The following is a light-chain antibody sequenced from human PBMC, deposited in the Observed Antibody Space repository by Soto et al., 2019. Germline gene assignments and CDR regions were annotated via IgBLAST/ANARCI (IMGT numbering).Light chain of an antibody. Sequence: EIVLTQSPGTLSLSPGERATLSCRASQSVSSSYLAWYQQKPGQAPRLLIYDASSRATSIPDRFSGSGSGIDFTLTISRLEPEDFAVYYCQQYGSSPLTFGGGTKVEIK. J-gene: IGKJ4*01. V-gene: IGKV3-20*01. CDR1: QSVSSSY. CDR3: QQYGSSPLT. CDR2: DAS.